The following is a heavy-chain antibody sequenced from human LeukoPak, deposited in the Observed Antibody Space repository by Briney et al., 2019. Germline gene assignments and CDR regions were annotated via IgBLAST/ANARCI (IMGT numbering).Heavy chain of an antibody. CDR2: IYYSGST. Sequence: PSETLSLTCSVSGGSISSSSYLWGWIRQPPGRGLGWIGSIYYSGSTYYNPSLKSRVTISVDTSKSQFSLKLSSVTAADTAVYYCARDTVRDDAFDIWGQGTMVTVSS. CDR3: ARDTVRDDAFDI. V-gene: IGHV4-39*07. CDR1: GGSISSSSYL. J-gene: IGHJ3*02. D-gene: IGHD3-16*02.